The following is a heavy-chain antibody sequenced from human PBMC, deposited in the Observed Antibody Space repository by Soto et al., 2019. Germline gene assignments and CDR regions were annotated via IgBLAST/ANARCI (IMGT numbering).Heavy chain of an antibody. CDR2: ISAYNGNT. CDR1: GYTFTTYG. D-gene: IGHD2-15*01. CDR3: ARTYCSGGSCYSPWFDP. V-gene: IGHV1-18*01. J-gene: IGHJ5*02. Sequence: QVQLVQSGAELKKPGASVKVSCKASGYTFTTYGITWVRQAPGQGLKWMGWISAYNGNTNYAQNLQGRVAMTTDTSTSTAYMELRSLRSDDTAVYYCARTYCSGGSCYSPWFDPWGQGTLVTVSS.